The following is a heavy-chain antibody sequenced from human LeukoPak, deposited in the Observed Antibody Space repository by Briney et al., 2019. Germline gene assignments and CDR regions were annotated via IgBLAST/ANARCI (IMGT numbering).Heavy chain of an antibody. D-gene: IGHD6-25*01. Sequence: GASVKVSCKASGYTFTVYYMHWVRQAPGRGLEWMGIVNPSGGSTTYAQKFQGRVTMTRDTSTSTVYMELTSLRSEDTAVYYCARDLGSSGWYYYYGMDVWGQGTTVTVSS. J-gene: IGHJ6*02. CDR3: ARDLGSSGWYYYYGMDV. CDR1: GYTFTVYY. V-gene: IGHV1-46*01. CDR2: VNPSGGST.